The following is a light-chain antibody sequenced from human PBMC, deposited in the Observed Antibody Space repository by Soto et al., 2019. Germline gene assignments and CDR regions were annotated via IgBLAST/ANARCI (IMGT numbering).Light chain of an antibody. V-gene: IGKV1-6*01. CDR1: QGVRND. Sequence: AIQMTQSPSSLSASIGDRVTITCRASQGVRNDLAWYQQKPGKAPTVLIYAASTLQSGVPSRFSGSGSGTDFTPTINGLQPEDFATYYCLQDYNYPRTFGQGTKVEI. J-gene: IGKJ1*01. CDR3: LQDYNYPRT. CDR2: AAS.